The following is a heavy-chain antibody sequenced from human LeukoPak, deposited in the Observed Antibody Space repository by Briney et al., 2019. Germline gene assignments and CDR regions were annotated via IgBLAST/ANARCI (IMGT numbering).Heavy chain of an antibody. J-gene: IGHJ3*02. V-gene: IGHV4-34*01. D-gene: IGHD1-26*01. CDR2: INHSGST. Sequence: PGGSLRLSCAASGFTFSDYYMSWIRQPPGKGLEWIGEINHSGSTNYNPSLKSRVTISVDTSKNQFSLKLTSVTAADTAVYYCARNLVGAKAFDIWGQGTMVTVSS. CDR1: GFTFSDYY. CDR3: ARNLVGAKAFDI.